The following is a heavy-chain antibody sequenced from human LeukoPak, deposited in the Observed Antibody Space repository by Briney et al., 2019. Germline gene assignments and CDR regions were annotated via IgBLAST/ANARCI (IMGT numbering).Heavy chain of an antibody. CDR3: ARERPDRNYYYMDV. J-gene: IGHJ6*03. V-gene: IGHV4-30-4*08. Sequence: KPPETLSLTCTVSGGSISSGDYYWSWIRQPPGKGLEWIGYIYYSGSTYYNPSLKSRVTISVDTSKNQFSLKLSSVTAADTAVYYCARERPDRNYYYMDVWGKGTTVTVSS. CDR1: GGSISSGDYY. CDR2: IYYSGST.